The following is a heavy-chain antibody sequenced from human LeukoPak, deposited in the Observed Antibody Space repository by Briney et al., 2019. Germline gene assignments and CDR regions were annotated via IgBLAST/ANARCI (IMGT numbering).Heavy chain of an antibody. Sequence: GASVKVSCKASGYTFTSYGISWVRQAPGQGLGWMGWINPNSGGTNYAQKFQGRGTMTRDTSISTAYMELSRLRSDDTAVYYCAREDSYGSGSYYYYYYGMDVWGQGTTVTVSS. D-gene: IGHD3-10*01. CDR2: INPNSGGT. V-gene: IGHV1-2*02. J-gene: IGHJ6*02. CDR1: GYTFTSYG. CDR3: AREDSYGSGSYYYYYYGMDV.